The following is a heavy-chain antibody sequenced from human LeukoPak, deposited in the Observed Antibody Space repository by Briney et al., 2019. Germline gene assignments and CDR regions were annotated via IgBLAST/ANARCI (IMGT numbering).Heavy chain of an antibody. Sequence: GGLVQPGRSLRLSCAASGFTFDDYAMHWVRQAPGKGLEWVSGISWNSGSIGYADSVKGRFTISRDNAKNSLYLQMNSLRVEDTALYYCAKGAIITMIIGEDAFDIWGQGTMVTVSS. CDR3: AKGAIITMIIGEDAFDI. D-gene: IGHD3-22*01. V-gene: IGHV3-9*01. CDR2: ISWNSGSI. J-gene: IGHJ3*02. CDR1: GFTFDDYA.